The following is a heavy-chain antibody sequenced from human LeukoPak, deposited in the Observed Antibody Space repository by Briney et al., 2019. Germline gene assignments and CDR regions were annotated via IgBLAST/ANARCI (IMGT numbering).Heavy chain of an antibody. CDR1: GYTFTSYG. D-gene: IGHD1-1*01. J-gene: IGHJ3*02. CDR3: ARGRLLSWYNWNVVDAFDI. V-gene: IGHV1-46*03. Sequence: GASVKVSCKASGYTFTSYGISWVRQAPGQGLEWMGIINPSGGSTSYAQKFQGRVTMTRDTSTSTVYMELSSLRSEDTAVHYCARGRLLSWYNWNVVDAFDIWGQGTMVTVSS. CDR2: INPSGGST.